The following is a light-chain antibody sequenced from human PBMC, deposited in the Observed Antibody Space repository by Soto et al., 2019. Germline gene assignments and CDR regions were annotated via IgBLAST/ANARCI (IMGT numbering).Light chain of an antibody. CDR2: KAS. CDR3: QQFNNFSWT. J-gene: IGKJ1*01. CDR1: QSISIW. Sequence: DIQMTQSPSTLSASVGDRVTITCRASQSISIWLAWYQQKPGKAPKLLIYKASTLKSGVPSRFSGSGSGTEFTLTIISMQPDDFATYYCQQFNNFSWTFGQGTKVEIK. V-gene: IGKV1-5*03.